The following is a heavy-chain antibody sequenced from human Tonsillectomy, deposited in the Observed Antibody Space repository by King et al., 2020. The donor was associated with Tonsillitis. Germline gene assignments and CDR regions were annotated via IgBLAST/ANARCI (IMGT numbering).Heavy chain of an antibody. CDR1: GYTFTSHG. Sequence: QLVQSGAEVKKPGASVTVSCKASGYTFTSHGISWLRQAPGKGLEWMGWISAYNGDTNYAQRLQGRVTMTRDTSTSTAYMELRSLRSDDTAVYYCARDMHGSIPTFDAFNICGQGTTVTVSS. CDR2: ISAYNGDT. D-gene: IGHD2-2*01. CDR3: ARDMHGSIPTFDAFNI. J-gene: IGHJ3*02. V-gene: IGHV1-18*04.